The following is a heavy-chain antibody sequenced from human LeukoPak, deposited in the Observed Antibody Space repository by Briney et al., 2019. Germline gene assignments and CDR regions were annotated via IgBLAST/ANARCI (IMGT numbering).Heavy chain of an antibody. Sequence: KTSETLSLTCTVSGGSISSSSYYWGWIRQPPGKGLEWIGSIYYSGSTYYNPSLKSRVTISVDTSKNQFSLKLSSVTAADTAVYYCARSRQCQLLGWFDPWGQGTLVTVSS. CDR2: IYYSGST. J-gene: IGHJ5*02. D-gene: IGHD2-2*01. CDR3: ARSRQCQLLGWFDP. CDR1: GGSISSSSYY. V-gene: IGHV4-39*01.